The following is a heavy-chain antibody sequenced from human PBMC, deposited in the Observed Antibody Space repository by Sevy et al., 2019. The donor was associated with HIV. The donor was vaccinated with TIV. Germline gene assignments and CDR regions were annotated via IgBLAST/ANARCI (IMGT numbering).Heavy chain of an antibody. V-gene: IGHV3-23*01. D-gene: IGHD6-13*01. CDR2: ISGSGGST. J-gene: IGHJ4*02. CDR3: AKVWKGQQLVGFDY. Sequence: GESLKISCAASGFTFSSYAMSWVRQAPGKGLEWVSAISGSGGSTYYADSVKGRFTISRDNSKNTLYLQMNSLRAEDTAVYYCAKVWKGQQLVGFDYWGQGTLVTVSS. CDR1: GFTFSSYA.